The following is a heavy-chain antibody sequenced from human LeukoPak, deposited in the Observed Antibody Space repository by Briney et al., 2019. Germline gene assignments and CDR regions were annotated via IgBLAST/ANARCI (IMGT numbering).Heavy chain of an antibody. J-gene: IGHJ4*02. Sequence: PGGSLRLSCAASGFTFSSYAMSWVRQAPGKGLEWVSAISGSGGSTYYADSVKGRLTISRDNSKNMLYLQMNSLRAEDTALYYCAKDGAVPYHFDYWGQGTLVTVSS. CDR2: ISGSGGST. D-gene: IGHD6-19*01. CDR1: GFTFSSYA. V-gene: IGHV3-23*01. CDR3: AKDGAVPYHFDY.